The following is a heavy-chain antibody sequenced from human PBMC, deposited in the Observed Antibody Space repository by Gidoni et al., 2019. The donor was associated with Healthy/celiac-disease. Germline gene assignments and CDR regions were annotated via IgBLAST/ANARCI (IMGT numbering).Heavy chain of an antibody. D-gene: IGHD5-12*01. J-gene: IGHJ4*02. CDR1: GFTFSSSW. CDR3: AREGSHIVATIHYFDY. V-gene: IGHV3-7*01. Sequence: VQLVESGGGLVQLGGSLTLSCAASGFTFSSSWMSWVRKAPGKGREWVANIKQDGSEKYYGDSVKGRFTISRDNAKNSLYLQMNSLRAEDTAVYYCAREGSHIVATIHYFDYWGQGTLVTVSS. CDR2: IKQDGSEK.